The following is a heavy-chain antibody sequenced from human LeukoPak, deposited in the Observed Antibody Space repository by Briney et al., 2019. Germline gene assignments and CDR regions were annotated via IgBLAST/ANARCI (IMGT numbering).Heavy chain of an antibody. J-gene: IGHJ6*04. D-gene: IGHD3-9*01. CDR2: INPSGGST. V-gene: IGHV1-46*01. Sequence: ASVKVSCKASGYTFTIYYMHWVRQAPGQGLEWMGIINPSGGSTSYAQKFQGRVAMTRDTSTSTVYMELNSLRSDDTAVYYCARGQTLGAYDIVTGWLYGMDVWGKGTTVTVSS. CDR1: GYTFTIYY. CDR3: ARGQTLGAYDIVTGWLYGMDV.